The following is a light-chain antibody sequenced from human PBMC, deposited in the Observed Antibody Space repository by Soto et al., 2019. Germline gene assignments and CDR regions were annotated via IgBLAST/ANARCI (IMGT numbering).Light chain of an antibody. Sequence: ILFTQSPGTLSLSPGERATLSCRASQSVSSSYLAWYQQKPGQAPRLLIYGASSRATGIPDRFSGSGSGTDFTLTISRLEPEDFAVYYCQQYGRSSVTFGQGTRLEIK. J-gene: IGKJ5*01. CDR2: GAS. CDR1: QSVSSSY. CDR3: QQYGRSSVT. V-gene: IGKV3-20*01.